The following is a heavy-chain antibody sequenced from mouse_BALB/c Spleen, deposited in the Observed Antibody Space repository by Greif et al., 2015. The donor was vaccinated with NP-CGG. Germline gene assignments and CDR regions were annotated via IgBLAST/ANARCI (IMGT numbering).Heavy chain of an antibody. CDR2: INPSTGYT. Sequence: VQLQQSEAELAKPGASVKMSCKASGYTFTSYWMHWVKQRPGQGLEWIGYINPSTGYTEYNQKFKDKATLTADKSSSTAYMQLSSLTSEDSAVYYCAKQKGNTAWFAYWGQGTLVTVSA. J-gene: IGHJ3*01. D-gene: IGHD2-1*01. CDR1: GYTFTSYW. CDR3: AKQKGNTAWFAY. V-gene: IGHV1-7*01.